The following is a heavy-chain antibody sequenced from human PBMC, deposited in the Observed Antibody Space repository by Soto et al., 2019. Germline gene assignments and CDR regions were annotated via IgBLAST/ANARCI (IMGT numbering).Heavy chain of an antibody. V-gene: IGHV3-30-3*01. J-gene: IGHJ6*03. CDR3: ARVHYDFWRAGYYYYYMDV. Sequence: GGSLRLSCAASGFTFSSYAMHWVRQAPGKGLEWVAVISYDGSNKYYADSVKGRFTISRDNSKNTLYLQMNSLRAEDTAVYYCARVHYDFWRAGYYYYYMDVWGKGTTVTVSS. CDR2: ISYDGSNK. D-gene: IGHD3-3*01. CDR1: GFTFSSYA.